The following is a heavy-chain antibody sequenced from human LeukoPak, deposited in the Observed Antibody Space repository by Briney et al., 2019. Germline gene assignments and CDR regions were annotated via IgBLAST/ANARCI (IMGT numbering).Heavy chain of an antibody. CDR3: ARAHDSIAIDY. D-gene: IGHD3-22*01. V-gene: IGHV3-33*05. CDR1: GFTFSSYG. J-gene: IGHJ4*02. CDR2: MSYDGSNK. Sequence: GRSLRLSCAASGFTFSSYGMHWVRQAPGKGLEWVAVMSYDGSNKCYADSVKGRFTISRDNAKNTLYLQMNSLRAEDTALYYCARAHDSIAIDYWGQGTRVTVSS.